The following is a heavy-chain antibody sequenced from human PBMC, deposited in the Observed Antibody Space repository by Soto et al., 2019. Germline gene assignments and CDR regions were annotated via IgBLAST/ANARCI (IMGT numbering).Heavy chain of an antibody. CDR2: ISYDGSNK. V-gene: IGHV3-30*18. CDR3: AKDLLFTVVVVAATPEFDY. D-gene: IGHD2-15*01. CDR1: GFTFSSYG. Sequence: GGSLRLSCAASGFTFSSYGMHWVRQAPGKGLEWVAVISYDGSNKYYADSVKGRFTISRDNSKNTLYLQMNSLRAEDTAVYYCAKDLLFTVVVVAATPEFDYWGQGTLVTVSS. J-gene: IGHJ4*02.